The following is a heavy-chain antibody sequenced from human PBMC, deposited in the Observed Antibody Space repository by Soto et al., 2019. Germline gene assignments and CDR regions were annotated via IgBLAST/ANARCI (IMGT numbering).Heavy chain of an antibody. Sequence: EVQLVESGGGLVQPGGSLRLSCAASGFTFSSYSMNWVRQAPGKGLEWVSYISSSSTIYYADSVKGRFTISRDNAKNSLYLQMNSLRAEDTAVYYCARDPGVVAATSYFDLWGRGTLVTVSS. J-gene: IGHJ2*01. V-gene: IGHV3-48*01. D-gene: IGHD2-15*01. CDR2: ISSSSTI. CDR3: ARDPGVVAATSYFDL. CDR1: GFTFSSYS.